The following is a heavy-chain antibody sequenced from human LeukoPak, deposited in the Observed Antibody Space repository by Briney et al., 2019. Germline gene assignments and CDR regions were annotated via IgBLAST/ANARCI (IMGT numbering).Heavy chain of an antibody. CDR1: GYTFTSYY. CDR3: ARAQGDGCNHQTQDVYYFDY. CDR2: INPSGGST. Sequence: GASVKVSCKASGYTFTSYYMHWVRQAPGQGLEWMGIINPSGGSTSYAQKFQGRVTMTRDMSTSTVYMELSSLRSEDTAVYYCARAQGDGCNHQTQDVYYFDYWGQGTLVTVSS. J-gene: IGHJ4*02. V-gene: IGHV1-46*01. D-gene: IGHD5-24*01.